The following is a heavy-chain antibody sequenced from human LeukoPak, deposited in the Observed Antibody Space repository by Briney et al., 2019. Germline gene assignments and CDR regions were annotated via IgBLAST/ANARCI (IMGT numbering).Heavy chain of an antibody. D-gene: IGHD4-23*01. CDR2: IYYSGST. CDR1: GGSISSYY. Sequence: PSETLSLTCTVSGGSISSYYWSWIRQPPGKGLEWIGYIYYSGSTNYNPSLKSRVTISVDTSKNQFSLKLSSVTAADTAVYYCARVVTTVVTQAYYFDYWGQGTLVTVSS. V-gene: IGHV4-59*01. J-gene: IGHJ4*02. CDR3: ARVVTTVVTQAYYFDY.